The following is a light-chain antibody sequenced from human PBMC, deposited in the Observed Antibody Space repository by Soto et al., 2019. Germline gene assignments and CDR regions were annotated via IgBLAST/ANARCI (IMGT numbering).Light chain of an antibody. Sequence: EIVLTQSPATLSLSPGERATLSCRASQSISSFLAWYQQKPGQAPRLLIYDASNRATGIPARFSGSWPGTDFTLTISSLEPEDFAVYYYHRRSNGPLFGGGTKVEIK. V-gene: IGKV3D-11*02. CDR1: QSISSF. J-gene: IGKJ4*01. CDR3: HRRSNGPL. CDR2: DAS.